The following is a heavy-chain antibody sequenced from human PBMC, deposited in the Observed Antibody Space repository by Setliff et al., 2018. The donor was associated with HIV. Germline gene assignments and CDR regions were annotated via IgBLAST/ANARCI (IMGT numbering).Heavy chain of an antibody. D-gene: IGHD7-27*01. J-gene: IGHJ3*01. CDR1: GVSVNNDDDY. Sequence: SETLSLTCAVSGVSVNNDDDYWGWIRQPPGKGLEWIGYIFGSGITYYNPSLKSRLRISIDTSANQFSVELSSVTAADTALYFCARVPNWGEAPFAFDVWGLGTMVTVSS. V-gene: IGHV4-31*11. CDR3: ARVPNWGEAPFAFDV. CDR2: IFGSGIT.